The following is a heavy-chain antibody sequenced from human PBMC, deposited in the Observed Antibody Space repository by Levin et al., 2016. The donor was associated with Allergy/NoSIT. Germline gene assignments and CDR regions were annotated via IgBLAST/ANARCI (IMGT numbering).Heavy chain of an antibody. D-gene: IGHD6-13*01. CDR2: INHSGST. CDR1: GGSFSGYY. CDR3: ASGQLEYYFDY. V-gene: IGHV4-34*01. Sequence: SETLSLTCAVYGGSFSGYYWSWIRQPPGKGLEWIGEINHSGSTNYNPSLKSRVTISVDTSKNQFSLKLSSVTAADTAVYYCASGQLEYYFDYWGQGTLVTVSS. J-gene: IGHJ4*02.